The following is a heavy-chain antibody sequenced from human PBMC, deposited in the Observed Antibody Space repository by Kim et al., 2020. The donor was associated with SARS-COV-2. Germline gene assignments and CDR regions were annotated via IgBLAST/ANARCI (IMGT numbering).Heavy chain of an antibody. CDR1: GYTFTGYY. V-gene: IGHV1-2*06. Sequence: ASVKVSCKASGYTFTGYYMHWVRQAPGQGLEWMGRINPNSGGTNYAQKFQGRVTMTRDTSISTAYMELSRLRSDDTAVYYCAREIAAAGTWYYGFYVWGQGTTVTVSS. J-gene: IGHJ6*02. CDR3: AREIAAAGTWYYGFYV. D-gene: IGHD6-13*01. CDR2: INPNSGGT.